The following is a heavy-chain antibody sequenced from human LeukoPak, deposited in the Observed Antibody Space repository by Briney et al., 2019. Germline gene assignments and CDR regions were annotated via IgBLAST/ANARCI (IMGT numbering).Heavy chain of an antibody. J-gene: IGHJ4*02. CDR1: GGTFSRYA. D-gene: IGHD4-23*01. Sequence: GASVKVSCKASGGTFSRYAISWVRQAPGHGLELVGAITPIFGTPNYVEKFQGRVTISADESTSTAYMELSSLTSEDTAVYYCTRSTKVVSRTFDYWGQGTLVTVSS. CDR2: ITPIFGTP. V-gene: IGHV1-69*01. CDR3: TRSTKVVSRTFDY.